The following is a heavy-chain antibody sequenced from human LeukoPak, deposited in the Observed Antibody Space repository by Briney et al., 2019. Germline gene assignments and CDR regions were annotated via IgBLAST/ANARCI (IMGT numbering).Heavy chain of an antibody. CDR2: ISGSGGNT. CDR3: ARVAQYSSSWYFIEYFQH. Sequence: GGTLRLSCAASGFTFSRSAMSWVRQAPGKGLEWVSNISGSGGNTYCADSVKGRFTISRDNAKNSLYLQMNSLRAEDTAVYYCARVAQYSSSWYFIEYFQHWGQGTLVTVSS. D-gene: IGHD6-13*01. J-gene: IGHJ1*01. V-gene: IGHV3-23*01. CDR1: GFTFSRSA.